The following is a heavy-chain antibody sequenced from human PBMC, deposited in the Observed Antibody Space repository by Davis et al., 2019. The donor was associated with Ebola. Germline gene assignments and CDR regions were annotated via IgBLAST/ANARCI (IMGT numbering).Heavy chain of an antibody. J-gene: IGHJ4*02. D-gene: IGHD6-13*01. CDR3: ARDSTAEPGTVAHHHY. CDR1: GFTFNTYS. V-gene: IGHV3-21*01. Sequence: PGGSLRLSCAASGFTFNTYSMNWVRQAPGKGLEWVSSISSSSSYIYYADSVKGRFAISRDNAKNSLYLQMNSLRVEDTAVYYCARDSTAEPGTVAHHHYWGQGTLVTVSS. CDR2: ISSSSSYI.